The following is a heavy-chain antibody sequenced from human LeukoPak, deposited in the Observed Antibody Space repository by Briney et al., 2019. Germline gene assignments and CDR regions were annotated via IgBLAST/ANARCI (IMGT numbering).Heavy chain of an antibody. D-gene: IGHD3-10*01. CDR1: GYSISSGYY. J-gene: IGHJ6*04. V-gene: IGHV4-38-2*01. CDR3: ASSITMVRGPSVSYYGMDV. Sequence: PSETLSLTCAVSGYSISSGYYWGWIRQPPGKGLEWIGSIYHSGSTYYNPSLKSRVTISVDTSKNQFSLKLSSVTAADTAVYYCASSITMVRGPSVSYYGMDVRGKGTTVTVSS. CDR2: IYHSGST.